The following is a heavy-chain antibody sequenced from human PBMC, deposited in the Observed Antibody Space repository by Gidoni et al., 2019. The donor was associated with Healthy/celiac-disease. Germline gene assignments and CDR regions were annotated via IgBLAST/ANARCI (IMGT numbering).Heavy chain of an antibody. CDR2: ISYDGSNK. D-gene: IGHD2-2*02. CDR1: GFTFSSYG. J-gene: IGHJ6*02. CDR3: AKDTLYCSSTSCYTGDYYYGMDV. Sequence: QVQLVASGGGVVQPGRSLRLSCAASGFTFSSYGMHWVRQAPGKGRECVAVISYDGSNKYYADAVKGRFTTSRDNSKNTLYLQMNSLRAEDTAVYYCAKDTLYCSSTSCYTGDYYYGMDVWGQGTTVTVSS. V-gene: IGHV3-30*18.